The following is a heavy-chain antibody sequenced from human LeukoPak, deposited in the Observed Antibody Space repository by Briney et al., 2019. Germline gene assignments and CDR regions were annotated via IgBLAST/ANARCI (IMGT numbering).Heavy chain of an antibody. CDR1: GGSISSSSYY. CDR2: IYYSGST. J-gene: IGHJ3*02. D-gene: IGHD2-2*02. Sequence: PSETLSLTCTVSGGSISSSSYYWGWIRQPPGKGLEWIGSIYYSGSTYYNPSLRSRVTMSVDTSKNQFSLKLSSVTAADTAVYYCARQIVVVPAAIGDAFDIWGQGTMVTVSS. V-gene: IGHV4-39*01. CDR3: ARQIVVVPAAIGDAFDI.